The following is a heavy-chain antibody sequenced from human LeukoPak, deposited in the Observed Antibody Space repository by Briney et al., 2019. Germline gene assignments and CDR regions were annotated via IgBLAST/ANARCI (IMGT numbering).Heavy chain of an antibody. J-gene: IGHJ3*01. D-gene: IGHD6-13*01. Sequence: ASVKVSCKASGRLFTSYGIAWVRQAPGEGLEWVGWISNFDGDTKVAENLQGRVTLTTDSSTSTAYMVLTNLKFDDTAVYYCVRARGCSNCVLTDGFDSWGQGTKVIVSS. CDR1: GRLFTSYG. CDR3: VRARGCSNCVLTDGFDS. V-gene: IGHV1-18*01. CDR2: ISNFDGDT.